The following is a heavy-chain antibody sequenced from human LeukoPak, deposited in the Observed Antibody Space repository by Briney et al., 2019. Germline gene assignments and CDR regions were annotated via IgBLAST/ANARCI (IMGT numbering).Heavy chain of an antibody. CDR2: ISYDGSDR. CDR3: AKDLTYFGDKTFDH. D-gene: IGHD3-10*01. J-gene: IGHJ4*02. V-gene: IGHV3-30*18. Sequence: PGRSLRLSCAASGFTFSTYGMHWVRQAPGKGLEWVAVISYDGSDRYYTDSVKGRFTISRDNSKNTLYLQMNSLRAEDTAVYYCAKDLTYFGDKTFDHWGQGTLVTVPS. CDR1: GFTFSTYG.